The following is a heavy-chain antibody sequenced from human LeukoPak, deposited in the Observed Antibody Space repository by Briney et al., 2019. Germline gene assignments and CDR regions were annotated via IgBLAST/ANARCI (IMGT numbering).Heavy chain of an antibody. J-gene: IGHJ4*02. CDR2: ISGSGSNT. Sequence: GGSLRLSCAASGFTVSGNYMSWVRQAPGKGLEWVSAISGSGSNTYYTDSVKGRFTISRDNSRNTLYLQMSSLRAEDAAAYYCAKGGNFDYWGQGTLVTVSS. CDR3: AKGGNFDY. V-gene: IGHV3-23*01. D-gene: IGHD2-15*01. CDR1: GFTVSGNY.